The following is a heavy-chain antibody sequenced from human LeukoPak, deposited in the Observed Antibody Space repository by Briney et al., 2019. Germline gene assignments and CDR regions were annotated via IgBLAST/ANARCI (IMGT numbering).Heavy chain of an antibody. CDR3: ARGGVEADSSSWYNYYYGMDV. Sequence: GASVKVSCKASGYTFTRYAMNWVRQAPGQGLEWMGWINTNTGNPTYAQGFTGRFVFSLDTSVSTAYLQISSLKAEDTAVYYCARGGVEADSSSWYNYYYGMDVWGQGTTVTVSS. V-gene: IGHV7-4-1*02. J-gene: IGHJ6*02. D-gene: IGHD6-13*01. CDR1: GYTFTRYA. CDR2: INTNTGNP.